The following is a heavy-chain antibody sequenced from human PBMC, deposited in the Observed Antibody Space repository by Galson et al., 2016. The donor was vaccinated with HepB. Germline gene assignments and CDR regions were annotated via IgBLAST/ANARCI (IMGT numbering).Heavy chain of an antibody. CDR2: ISYSGPHT. V-gene: IGHV3-23*01. J-gene: IGHJ4*02. CDR1: GFIFSAYA. Sequence: SLRLSCAASGFIFSAYAMSWVRQAPGKGLQWVSSISYSGPHTYYADSVKGRFTISRDNSKNTVYIQMSGLSAEDTAIYYCAKLNRQQVGPVDYWGQGTLVTVSS. CDR3: AKLNRQQVGPVDY. D-gene: IGHD6-13*01.